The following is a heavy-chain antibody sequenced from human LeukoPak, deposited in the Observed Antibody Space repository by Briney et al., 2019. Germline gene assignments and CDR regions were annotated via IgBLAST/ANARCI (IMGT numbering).Heavy chain of an antibody. J-gene: IGHJ4*02. CDR3: ARGGDPVYFDD. CDR1: GFTVSRND. V-gene: IGHV3-66*01. Sequence: GGSLRLSCAASGFTVSRNDMSWVRQAPGKGLEWVSVIYSGGSSFYADSVKGRFGISRDKSKNTIFLQMNSLRAEDMAVYYCARGGDPVYFDDWGQGTLVTVSS. CDR2: IYSGGSS. D-gene: IGHD3-10*01.